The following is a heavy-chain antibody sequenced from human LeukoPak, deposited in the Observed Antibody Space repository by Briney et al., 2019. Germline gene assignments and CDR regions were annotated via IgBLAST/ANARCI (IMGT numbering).Heavy chain of an antibody. V-gene: IGHV4-59*08. Sequence: NPSETLSLTCTVSGASISSYYWSWIRQPPGKGLEWIGYIYYSGSTNYNPSLKSRVTMSVDTSKNQFSLKLSSATAADTAVYYCARHANYYGSGSYLDWFDPWGQGTLVTVSS. J-gene: IGHJ5*02. CDR2: IYYSGST. D-gene: IGHD3-10*01. CDR1: GASISSYY. CDR3: ARHANYYGSGSYLDWFDP.